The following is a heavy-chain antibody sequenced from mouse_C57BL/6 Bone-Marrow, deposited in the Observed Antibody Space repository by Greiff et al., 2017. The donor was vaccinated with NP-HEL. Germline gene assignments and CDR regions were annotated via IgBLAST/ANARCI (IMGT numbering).Heavy chain of an antibody. CDR1: GYTFTSYW. V-gene: IGHV1-55*01. Sequence: VQLQQPGAELVKPGASVKMSCKASGYTFTSYWITWVKQRPGQGLEWIGDIYPGSGSTNYNEKFKSKATLTVDTSSSTAYMPLSSLTSEDSAVYYCARRHYYGSRIAYWGQGTLVTVSA. CDR3: ARRHYYGSRIAY. J-gene: IGHJ3*01. CDR2: IYPGSGST. D-gene: IGHD1-1*01.